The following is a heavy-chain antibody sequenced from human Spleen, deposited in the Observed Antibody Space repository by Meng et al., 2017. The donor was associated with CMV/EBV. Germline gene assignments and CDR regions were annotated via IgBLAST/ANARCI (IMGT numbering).Heavy chain of an antibody. V-gene: IGHV3-7*01. Sequence: GESLKISCAASGFTFSNYAMSWVRQAPGKGLEWVANIKQDGSEKHYVDSAKGRLFISRDNAKNSLYLQTNSLRAEDTAVYYCARIGYSSSSWDYWGQGTLVTVSS. J-gene: IGHJ4*02. CDR1: GFTFSNYA. CDR2: IKQDGSEK. CDR3: ARIGYSSSSWDY. D-gene: IGHD6-6*01.